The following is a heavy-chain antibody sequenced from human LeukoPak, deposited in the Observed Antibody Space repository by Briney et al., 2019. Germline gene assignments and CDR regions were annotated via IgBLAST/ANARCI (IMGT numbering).Heavy chain of an antibody. V-gene: IGHV4-4*09. D-gene: IGHD3-22*01. Sequence: SESLSLTCTVSGGSISSYYWSWIRQPPGKGLEWIGYIYTSGSTNYNPSLKSRVTISVDTSKNQFSLKLSSVTAADTAVYYCARLFPDSSGYYLYYYYYYMDVWGKGTTVTVSS. CDR2: IYTSGST. CDR1: GGSISSYY. J-gene: IGHJ6*03. CDR3: ARLFPDSSGYYLYYYYYYMDV.